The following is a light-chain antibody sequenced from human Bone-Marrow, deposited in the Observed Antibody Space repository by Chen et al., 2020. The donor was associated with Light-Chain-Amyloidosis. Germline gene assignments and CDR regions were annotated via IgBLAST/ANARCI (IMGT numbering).Light chain of an antibody. CDR1: QSVSSK. CDR2: DAS. CDR3: QQYNNWPPGT. Sequence: EIVMTQSPATLSASPGERATLSCRASQSVSSKLAWYQQKPGQAPRLLIYDASTRATGISARFSGSGSGTEFTLTISSLQSEDVAVYYCQQYNNWPPGTFGQGTKVESK. J-gene: IGKJ1*01. V-gene: IGKV3-15*01.